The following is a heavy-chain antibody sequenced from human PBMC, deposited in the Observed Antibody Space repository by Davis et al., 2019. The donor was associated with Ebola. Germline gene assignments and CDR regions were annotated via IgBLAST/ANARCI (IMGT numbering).Heavy chain of an antibody. CDR1: GYIFTSYA. V-gene: IGHV3-30-3*01. CDR2: ISYDGSNK. Sequence: SCKASGYIFTSYAMHWVRQAPGKGLEWVAVISYDGSNKYYADSVKGRFTISRDNSKNTLYLQMNSLRAEDTAVYYCARDGAVHDYKNYYYYGMDVWGQGTTVTVSS. CDR3: ARDGAVHDYKNYYYYGMDV. D-gene: IGHD4-11*01. J-gene: IGHJ6*02.